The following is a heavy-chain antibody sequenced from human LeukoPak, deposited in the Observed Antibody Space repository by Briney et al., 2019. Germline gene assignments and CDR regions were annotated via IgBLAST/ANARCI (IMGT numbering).Heavy chain of an antibody. CDR2: IYTSGST. J-gene: IGHJ3*02. CDR3: ARARYYDSSGYSSNDAFDI. D-gene: IGHD3-22*01. Sequence: SETLSLTCTVSGGSISSGSYYWSWIRQPAGKGLEWIGRIYTSGSTNYNPSLKSRVTISVDTSKNQFSLKLSSVTAADTAVYYCARARYYDSSGYSSNDAFDIWGQGTMVTVSS. V-gene: IGHV4-61*02. CDR1: GGSISSGSYY.